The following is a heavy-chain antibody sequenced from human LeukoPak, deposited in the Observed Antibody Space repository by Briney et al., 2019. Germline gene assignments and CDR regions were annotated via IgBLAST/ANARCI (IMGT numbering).Heavy chain of an antibody. CDR1: GYTFTGYY. CDR2: INPNSGGT. V-gene: IGHV1-2*02. Sequence: ASVKVSCKASGYTFTGYYMHWVRQAPGQGLEWMGWINPNSGGTNYAQKFQGRVTMTRDTSISTAYMELSRLRSDDTAVYYCARGTYSSSWYSWFDPWGQGTLVTVSS. D-gene: IGHD6-13*01. J-gene: IGHJ5*02. CDR3: ARGTYSSSWYSWFDP.